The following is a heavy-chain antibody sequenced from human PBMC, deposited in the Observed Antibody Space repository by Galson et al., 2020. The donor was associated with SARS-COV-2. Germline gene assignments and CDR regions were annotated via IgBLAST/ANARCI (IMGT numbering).Heavy chain of an antibody. J-gene: IGHJ4*02. D-gene: IGHD1-26*01. CDR1: GGSISSYY. V-gene: IGHV4-59*01. CDR2: IYYSGST. Sequence: SETLSLTCTVSGGSISSYYWSWIRQPPGKGLEWIGYIYYSGSTNYNPSLKSRVTISVDTSKNQFSLKLSSVTAADTAVYYCAREGSKWELDYWGQGTLVTVSS. CDR3: AREGSKWELDY.